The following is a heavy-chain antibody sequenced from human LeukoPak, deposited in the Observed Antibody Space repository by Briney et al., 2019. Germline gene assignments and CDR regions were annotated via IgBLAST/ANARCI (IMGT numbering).Heavy chain of an antibody. CDR2: FDPEDGET. J-gene: IGHJ4*02. CDR3: ATDREGGSYYYFDY. CDR1: GYTLTELS. Sequence: ASVKVSCKVSGYTLTELSIHWVRQAPGKGLEWMGGFDPEDGETIYAQKFQGRVTMTEDTSTDTAYMELSSLRSEDTAVYYCATDREGGSYYYFDYWGQGTLVTVSS. V-gene: IGHV1-24*01. D-gene: IGHD1-26*01.